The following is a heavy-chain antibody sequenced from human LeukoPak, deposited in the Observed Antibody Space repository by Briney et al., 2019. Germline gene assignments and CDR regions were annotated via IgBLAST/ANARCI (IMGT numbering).Heavy chain of an antibody. Sequence: GGSLRLSCAASGFPFSGYWMLWVRQPPGKGPVWVSYIKSDGGTADYADSVKGRFTISRDNAKNTLYLQMDSRRADATAVYYCVRESGYNYGLWGQGILVTVSS. J-gene: IGHJ4*02. D-gene: IGHD5-24*01. CDR3: VRESGYNYGL. V-gene: IGHV3-74*01. CDR2: IKSDGGTA. CDR1: GFPFSGYW.